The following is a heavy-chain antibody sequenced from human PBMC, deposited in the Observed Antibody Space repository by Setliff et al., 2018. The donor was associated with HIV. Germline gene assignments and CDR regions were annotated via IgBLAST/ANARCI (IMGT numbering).Heavy chain of an antibody. Sequence: PSETLFLTCTVSGDSISTDYWTWIRQPPGKGLEWIGYIYNSASTSYNPSLKSRVTISVDTSKNQFSLKLSSVTAADTAVYYCARHSPSDYWGQGTLVTVPQ. V-gene: IGHV4-59*08. CDR2: IYNSAST. CDR3: ARHSPSDY. CDR1: GDSISTDY. J-gene: IGHJ4*02.